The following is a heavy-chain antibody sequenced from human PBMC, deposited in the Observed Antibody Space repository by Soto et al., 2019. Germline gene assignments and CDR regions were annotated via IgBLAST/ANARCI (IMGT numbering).Heavy chain of an antibody. J-gene: IGHJ4*02. D-gene: IGHD3-10*01. CDR3: ARLPFPRGRAHFDY. Sequence: QVQLVESGGGVVQPGRSLRLSCAASGFTFSSYAMHWVRQAPGKGLEWVAVISYDGSNKYYADSVKGRFTISRDNSKHTLYTQMNSLRAGATAVYYCARLPFPRGRAHFDYWGQGTLVTVSS. CDR2: ISYDGSNK. V-gene: IGHV3-30-3*01. CDR1: GFTFSSYA.